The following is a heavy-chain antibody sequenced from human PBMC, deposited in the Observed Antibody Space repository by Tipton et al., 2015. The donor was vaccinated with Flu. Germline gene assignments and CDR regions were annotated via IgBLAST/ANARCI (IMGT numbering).Heavy chain of an antibody. Sequence: QLVQSGGGAVQPGKSLRLSCAASGFTFSVYGMHWVRQAPGKGLEWVSSISGSSSNIYYADSVKGRFTISRDNAKNSLYLQMNSLRAEDTAVYYCTKDVGATVSYNWFDPWGQGTLVTVSS. CDR3: TKDVGATVSYNWFDP. CDR2: ISGSSSNI. D-gene: IGHD1-26*01. V-gene: IGHV3-21*01. J-gene: IGHJ5*02. CDR1: GFTFSVYG.